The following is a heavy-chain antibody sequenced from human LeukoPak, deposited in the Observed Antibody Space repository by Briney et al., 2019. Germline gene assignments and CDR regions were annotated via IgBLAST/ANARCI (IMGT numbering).Heavy chain of an antibody. CDR1: GFTFSSYA. Sequence: GGSLRLSCAASGFTFSSYAMHWVRQAPGKGLEWVAVISYDGSNKYYADSVKGRFTISRDNSKNTLYLQMNSLRAEYTAVSYCAREGGVVGTTTGGAFDIWGQGTMVTVSS. CDR3: AREGGVVGTTTGGAFDI. J-gene: IGHJ3*02. D-gene: IGHD1-26*01. V-gene: IGHV3-30-3*01. CDR2: ISYDGSNK.